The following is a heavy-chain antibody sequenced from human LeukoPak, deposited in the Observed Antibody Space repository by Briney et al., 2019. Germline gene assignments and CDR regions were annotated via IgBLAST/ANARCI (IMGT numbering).Heavy chain of an antibody. V-gene: IGHV3-23*01. CDR3: ANQPGIAVAGSGY. CDR1: GFTFSSYA. D-gene: IGHD6-19*01. J-gene: IGHJ4*02. CDR2: IMGSGGSP. Sequence: GGSLRLSCPASGFTFSSYAMSWVRQPPGKGLEWVSAIMGSGGSPYSADSVKGRFTISRDNPKTTLYLQMNSLRAEDTAVYSCANQPGIAVAGSGYWGQGTLVTVSS.